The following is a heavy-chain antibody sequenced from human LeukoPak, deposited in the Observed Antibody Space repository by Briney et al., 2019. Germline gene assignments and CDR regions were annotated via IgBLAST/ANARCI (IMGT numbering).Heavy chain of an antibody. CDR1: GFTFHHFS. CDR3: AKDSNTGGYSFGS. D-gene: IGHD5-12*01. V-gene: IGHV3-43*01. CDR2: ISWDGGIT. Sequence: GGSLRLSCAASGFTFHHFSMHWVRQPPGKGLEWVSLISWDGGITYYADSVRGRFTISRDNSKDSLSLEMNSLRTEDTALYYCAKDSNTGGYSFGSWGQGTLVTVTS. J-gene: IGHJ4*02.